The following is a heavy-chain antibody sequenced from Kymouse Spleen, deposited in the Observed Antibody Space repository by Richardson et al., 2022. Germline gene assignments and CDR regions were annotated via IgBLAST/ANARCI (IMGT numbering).Heavy chain of an antibody. CDR3: ARVGGYSSGWYEDY. Sequence: QVQLQQWGAGLLKPSETLSLTCAVYGGSFSGYYWSWIRQPPGKGLEWIGEINHSGSTNYNPSLKSRVTISVDTSKNQFSLKLSSVTAADTAVYYCARVGGYSSGWYEDYWGQGTLVTVSS. D-gene: IGHD6-19*01. V-gene: IGHV4-34*01. CDR1: GGSFSGYY. CDR2: INHSGST. J-gene: IGHJ4*02.